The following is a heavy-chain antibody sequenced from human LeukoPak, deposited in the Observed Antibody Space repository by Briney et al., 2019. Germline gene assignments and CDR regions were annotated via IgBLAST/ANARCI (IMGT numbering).Heavy chain of an antibody. Sequence: GASVTVSCKASGYTFTSYAMHWVRQAPGQRLEWMGWINAGNGNTKYSQEFQGRVTITRDTSASTAYMELSSLRSEDMAVYYCAREVNVAAAGTGFYYYYMDVWGKGTTVTVSS. CDR3: AREVNVAAAGTGFYYYYMDV. J-gene: IGHJ6*03. CDR1: GYTFTSYA. CDR2: INAGNGNT. V-gene: IGHV1-3*03. D-gene: IGHD6-13*01.